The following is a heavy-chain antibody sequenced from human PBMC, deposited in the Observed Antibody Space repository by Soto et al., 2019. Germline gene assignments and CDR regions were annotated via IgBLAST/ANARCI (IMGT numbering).Heavy chain of an antibody. CDR3: ARGTGSSWYDP. Sequence: GASVKVSCKASGYTFISYYMRWVRQAPGHGLQRMGWINTKNGVTKYAQRFQDRVTMTRDASINTAYMQLSRLTSDDAAVYYCARGTGSSWYDPWGQGTLVTVSS. CDR2: INTKNGVT. J-gene: IGHJ5*02. CDR1: GYTFISYY. V-gene: IGHV1-2*02. D-gene: IGHD3-10*01.